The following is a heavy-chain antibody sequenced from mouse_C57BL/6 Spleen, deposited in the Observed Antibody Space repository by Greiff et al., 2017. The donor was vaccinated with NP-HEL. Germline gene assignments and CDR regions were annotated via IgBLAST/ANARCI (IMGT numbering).Heavy chain of an antibody. V-gene: IGHV1S26*01. Sequence: VQLQQPGAELVKPGASVKLSCKASGYTFTSYTMHWVKQRPGQGLEWIGYINPSSGYTKYNQKFKDKATLTADKSSSTAYMQLSSLTSEDSAVYYCARTHYDYDENYFDYWGQGTTLTVSS. CDR2: INPSSGYT. CDR1: GYTFTSYT. D-gene: IGHD2-4*01. CDR3: ARTHYDYDENYFDY. J-gene: IGHJ2*01.